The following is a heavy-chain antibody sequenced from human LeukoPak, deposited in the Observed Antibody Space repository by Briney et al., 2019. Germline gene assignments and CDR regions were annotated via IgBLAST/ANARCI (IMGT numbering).Heavy chain of an antibody. D-gene: IGHD2-8*01. V-gene: IGHV3-21*01. CDR1: GFTFSDYS. CDR2: ISSSSSYI. J-gene: IGHJ4*02. Sequence: GGSLRLSCAASGFTFSDYSMNWVRQAPGKGLEWVSSISSSSSYIYYADSVKGRFTISRDNAKNSLYLQMNSLRAEDTAVYYCASGVRATGFDYWGQGTLVTVSS. CDR3: ASGVRATGFDY.